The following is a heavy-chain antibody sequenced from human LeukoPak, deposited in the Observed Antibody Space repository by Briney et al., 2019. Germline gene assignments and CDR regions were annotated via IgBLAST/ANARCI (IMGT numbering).Heavy chain of an antibody. D-gene: IGHD2-8*01. J-gene: IGHJ6*03. CDR3: ARDRIVLMVYARQYYMDV. Sequence: PGGSLRLSCAASGFTVSSNYMSWVRQAPGKGLEWVSVIYSGGSTYYADSVKGRFTISRDNSKNTLYLQMNSLRAEDTAVYYCARDRIVLMVYARQYYMDVWGKGTTVTVSS. V-gene: IGHV3-66*01. CDR1: GFTVSSNY. CDR2: IYSGGST.